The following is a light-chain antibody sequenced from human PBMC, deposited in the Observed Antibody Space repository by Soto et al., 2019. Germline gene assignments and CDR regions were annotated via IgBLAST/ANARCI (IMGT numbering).Light chain of an antibody. Sequence: LTQSPCTLYLSSGATATLSFRASQTVKNNYLAWYQQHPGQAPRPLTYGTSSRATGIPDRLSGSGSATDFTLTISRLEPEYFATYYFQQLMSYTRTFGGGTKVDIK. CDR1: QTVKNNY. J-gene: IGKJ4*01. V-gene: IGKV3-20*01. CDR2: GTS. CDR3: QQLMSYTRT.